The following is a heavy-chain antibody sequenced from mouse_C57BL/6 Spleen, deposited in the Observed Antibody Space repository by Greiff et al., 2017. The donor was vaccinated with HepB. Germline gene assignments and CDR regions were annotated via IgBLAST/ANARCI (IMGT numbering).Heavy chain of an antibody. CDR2: IYPGDGDT. J-gene: IGHJ4*01. D-gene: IGHD2-3*01. Sequence: VQLQQSGPELVKPGASVKISCKASGYAFSSSWMNWVKQRPGKGLEWIGRIYPGDGDTNYNGKFKGKATLTADKSSSTAYMQLSSLTSEDSAVYFCARGGYYEGAMDYWGQGTSVTVSS. CDR3: ARGGYYEGAMDY. V-gene: IGHV1-82*01. CDR1: GYAFSSSW.